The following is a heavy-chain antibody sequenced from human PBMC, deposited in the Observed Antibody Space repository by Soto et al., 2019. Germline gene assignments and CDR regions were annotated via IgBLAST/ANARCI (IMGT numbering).Heavy chain of an antibody. CDR1: GFTFSHSG. Sequence: SLRLSCAGSGFTFSHSGFHWVRQAPGKGLEWVIFISSDGSNQYYGDSVKGRFTISRDNSRNTLYLQMNSLRPEDTAIYYCAKDTPGTVSRWGQGTLVTVSS. D-gene: IGHD1-1*01. CDR3: AKDTPGTVSR. CDR2: ISSDGSNQ. J-gene: IGHJ4*02. V-gene: IGHV3-30*18.